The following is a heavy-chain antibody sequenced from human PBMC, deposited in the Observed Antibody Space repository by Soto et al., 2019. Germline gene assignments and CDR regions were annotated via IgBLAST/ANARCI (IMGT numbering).Heavy chain of an antibody. CDR1: GGTFSSYA. D-gene: IGHD3-22*01. CDR3: ARAAGPGYYYDSSGYDDAFDI. V-gene: IGHV1-69*13. J-gene: IGHJ3*02. CDR2: IIPIFGTA. Sequence: SVKVSCKASGGTFSSYAISWVRQAPGQGLEWMGGIIPIFGTANYAQKFQGRVTITADESTSTAYMELSSLRSEDTAVYYCARAAGPGYYYDSSGYDDAFDIWGQGTMVTVSS.